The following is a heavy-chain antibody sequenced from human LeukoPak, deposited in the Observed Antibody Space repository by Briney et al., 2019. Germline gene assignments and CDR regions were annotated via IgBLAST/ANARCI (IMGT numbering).Heavy chain of an antibody. CDR1: GFTFSSYS. CDR2: ISSSSSTI. D-gene: IGHD3-10*01. CDR3: ARDSSMYYYGSGSYSYYYCYYGMDV. J-gene: IGHJ6*02. V-gene: IGHV3-48*04. Sequence: PGGSLRLSWAASGFTFSSYSMNWVRQAPGKGLEWGSYISSSSSTIYYADSVKGRFTISRDNAKNSLYLQMNSLRAEDTAVYYCARDSSMYYYGSGSYSYYYCYYGMDVWGQGTTVTVSS.